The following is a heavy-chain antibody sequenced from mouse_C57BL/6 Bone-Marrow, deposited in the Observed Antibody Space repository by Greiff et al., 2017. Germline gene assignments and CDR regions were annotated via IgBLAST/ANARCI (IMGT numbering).Heavy chain of an antibody. V-gene: IGHV1-55*01. Sequence: VQLQQPGAELVKPGASVKMSCKASGYTFTSYWITWVKQRPGQGLEWIGDIYPGSGSTNYNEKFKSKATLTVDTSSSTAYMQLSSLTSEDSAVYYCAREGGLRRRYYAMDYWGQGTSVTVSS. CDR3: AREGGLRRRYYAMDY. J-gene: IGHJ4*01. CDR1: GYTFTSYW. CDR2: IYPGSGST. D-gene: IGHD2-4*01.